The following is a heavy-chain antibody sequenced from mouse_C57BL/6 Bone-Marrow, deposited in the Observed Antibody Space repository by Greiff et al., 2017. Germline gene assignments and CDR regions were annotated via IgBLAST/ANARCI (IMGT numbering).Heavy chain of an antibody. CDR2: ILPGSGST. D-gene: IGHD1-1*01. J-gene: IGHJ4*01. V-gene: IGHV1-9*01. Sequence: QVQLKQSGAELMKPGASVKLSCKATGYTFTGYWIEWVKQRPGHGLEWIGEILPGSGSTNYNEKFKGKATFTADTSSNTANMQLSSLTTEDSAIYYCASPTTVVPHYYAMDYWGQGTSVTVSS. CDR1: GYTFTGYW. CDR3: ASPTTVVPHYYAMDY.